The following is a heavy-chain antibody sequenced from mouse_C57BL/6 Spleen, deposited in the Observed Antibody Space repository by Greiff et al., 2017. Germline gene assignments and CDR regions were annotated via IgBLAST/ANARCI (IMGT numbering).Heavy chain of an antibody. CDR2: ISDGGSYT. J-gene: IGHJ4*01. D-gene: IGHD1-1*01. CDR3: ARDWDYGSSYAMDY. V-gene: IGHV5-4*01. CDR1: GFTFSSYA. Sequence: EVMLVESGGGLVKPGGSLKLSCAASGFTFSSYAMSWVRQTPEKRLEWVATISDGGSYTYYPDNVKGRFTISRDNAKNNLYLQMSHLKSEDTAMYYCARDWDYGSSYAMDYWGQGTSVTVSS.